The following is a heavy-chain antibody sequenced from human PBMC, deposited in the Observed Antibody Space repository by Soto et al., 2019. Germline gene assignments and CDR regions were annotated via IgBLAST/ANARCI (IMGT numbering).Heavy chain of an antibody. CDR2: IRSKANSYAT. J-gene: IGHJ6*02. V-gene: IGHV3-73*02. D-gene: IGHD2-15*01. CDR1: GFTFSGSA. CDR3: TSGLGYCSGGSCYSEGYYYYGMDV. Sequence: EVQLVESGGGLVQPGGSPKLSCAASGFTFSGSAMHWVRQASGKGLEWVGRIRSKANSYATAYAASVKGRFTISRDDSKNTAYLQMNSLKTEDTAVYYCTSGLGYCSGGSCYSEGYYYYGMDVWGQGTTVTVSS.